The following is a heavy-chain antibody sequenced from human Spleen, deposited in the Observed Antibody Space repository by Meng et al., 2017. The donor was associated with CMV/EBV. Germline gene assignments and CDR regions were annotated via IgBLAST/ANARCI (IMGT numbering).Heavy chain of an antibody. CDR3: ARVDYDFWSGYYLIDY. Sequence: GESLKISCAASGFTFSSYWMSWVRQAPGKGLEWVANIKLDGSEKYYVDSVKGQFTISRDNAKNSLYLQIYSLRAEDTAVYYCARVDYDFWSGYYLIDYWGQGTLVTVSS. D-gene: IGHD3-3*01. CDR2: IKLDGSEK. CDR1: GFTFSSYW. V-gene: IGHV3-7*01. J-gene: IGHJ4*02.